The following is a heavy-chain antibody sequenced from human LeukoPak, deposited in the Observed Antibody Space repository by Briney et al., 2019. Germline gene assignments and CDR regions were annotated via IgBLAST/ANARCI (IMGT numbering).Heavy chain of an antibody. CDR3: VRDQAGKVDY. J-gene: IGHJ4*02. CDR2: ISLAGQT. CDR1: GGPISGTNW. Sequence: PETQSLTCGVSGGPISGTNWWSWVRQPPGQGLEWIGEISLAGQTNYNPSLNGRVAVSVDTSKHQFSLKLSSVTAADTAVYYCVRDQAGKVDYWGQGTLVTDSS. D-gene: IGHD6-19*01. V-gene: IGHV4-4*03.